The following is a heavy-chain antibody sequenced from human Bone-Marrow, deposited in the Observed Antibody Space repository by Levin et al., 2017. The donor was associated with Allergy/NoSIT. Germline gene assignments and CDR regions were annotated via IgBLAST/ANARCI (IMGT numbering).Heavy chain of an antibody. CDR2: INPDNGFT. D-gene: IGHD3-22*01. CDR3: AGLHRLGYYDTAGFS. Sequence: GESLKISCKASGYIFRAYKIHWVRQAPGQGLEWMGWINPDNGFTSFAPRFEGRVTMTTDSSLSTAYMEMRRLTSDDTAVYYCAGLHRLGYYDTAGFSWGQGTQVTVSS. V-gene: IGHV1-2*02. J-gene: IGHJ5*02. CDR1: GYIFRAYK.